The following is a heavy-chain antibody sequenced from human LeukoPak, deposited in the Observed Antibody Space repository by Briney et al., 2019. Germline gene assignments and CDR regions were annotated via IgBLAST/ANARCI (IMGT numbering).Heavy chain of an antibody. CDR1: GGSISNYY. Sequence: PSETLSLTCTVSGGSISNYYWSWIRQPPGKGLEWIAYIYYTGSTNYNPPLKSRVTISVDTSKNQFSLKLSSVTAADTAVYHCARGYSSGRIDSWGQGTLVTVSS. CDR2: IYYTGST. V-gene: IGHV4-59*01. CDR3: ARGYSSGRIDS. D-gene: IGHD6-19*01. J-gene: IGHJ4*02.